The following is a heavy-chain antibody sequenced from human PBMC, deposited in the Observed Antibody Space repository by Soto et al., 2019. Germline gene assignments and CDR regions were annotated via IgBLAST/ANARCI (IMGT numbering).Heavy chain of an antibody. CDR1: GYTFTSYA. V-gene: IGHV1-69*13. J-gene: IGHJ1*01. Sequence: SVKVSCKASGYTFTSYAISWVRQAPGQGLEWMGGIIPIFGTANYAQKFQGRVTITADESTSTAYMELSSLRSEDTAVYYCARVHGAYYDFWSGPLQHWGQGTLVTVSS. D-gene: IGHD3-3*01. CDR2: IIPIFGTA. CDR3: ARVHGAYYDFWSGPLQH.